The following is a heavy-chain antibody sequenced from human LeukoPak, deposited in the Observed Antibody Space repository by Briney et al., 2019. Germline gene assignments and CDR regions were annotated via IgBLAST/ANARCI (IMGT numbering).Heavy chain of an antibody. CDR2: ISGSGGNT. J-gene: IGHJ4*02. V-gene: IGHV3-23*01. CDR3: AKTDSGGYHRGNYDF. Sequence: GGSLRLSCAASGFTFSSHAMNWVRQAPGKGLECVSGISGSGGNTFYADSVKGRFTISRDNSKSTLNLQMNSLRPDDTATYFCAKTDSGGYHRGNYDFWGQGTLVTVSS. D-gene: IGHD3-22*01. CDR1: GFTFSSHA.